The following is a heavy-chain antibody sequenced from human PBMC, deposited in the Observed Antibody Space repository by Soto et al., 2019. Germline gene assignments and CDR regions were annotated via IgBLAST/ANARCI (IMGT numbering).Heavy chain of an antibody. V-gene: IGHV3-30*18. CDR1: GFTFSSYG. CDR2: ISYDGSNK. J-gene: IGHJ6*02. Sequence: GGSLRLSCAASGFTFSSYGMHWVRQAPAKGLEWVAVISYDGSNKYYADSVKGRFTISRDNSKNTLYLQMNSLRAEDTAVYYCAKEETSSWYYYGMDVWGQGTTVTVSS. CDR3: AKEETSSWYYYGMDV. D-gene: IGHD6-13*01.